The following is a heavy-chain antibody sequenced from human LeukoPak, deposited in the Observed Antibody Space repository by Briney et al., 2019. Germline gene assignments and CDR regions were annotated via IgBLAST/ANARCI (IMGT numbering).Heavy chain of an antibody. CDR3: AREYILTAYYGDY. D-gene: IGHD3-9*01. CDR2: INPKSGGA. CDR1: GYTFTDYF. Sequence: ASVKVSYKASGYTFTDYFMNWVRQAPGQGLEWMGWINPKSGGANYAQKFQGRVTMTWDTSISTAYMELSRLRSDDPAVYYCAREYILTAYYGDYWGQGTLVTVSS. J-gene: IGHJ4*02. V-gene: IGHV1-2*02.